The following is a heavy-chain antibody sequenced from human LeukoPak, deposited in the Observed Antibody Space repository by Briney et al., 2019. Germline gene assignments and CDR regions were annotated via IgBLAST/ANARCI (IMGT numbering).Heavy chain of an antibody. CDR2: ISSSGSTI. Sequence: GGSLRLSCAASGFTFSSYEMNWVRQAPGKGLEWVSYISSSGSTIYYADSVKGRFTISRDNAKNSLYLQMNSLRAEDTAVYYCARASSGWHAPSDYWGQGTLVTVSS. CDR3: ARASSGWHAPSDY. D-gene: IGHD6-19*01. V-gene: IGHV3-48*03. J-gene: IGHJ4*02. CDR1: GFTFSSYE.